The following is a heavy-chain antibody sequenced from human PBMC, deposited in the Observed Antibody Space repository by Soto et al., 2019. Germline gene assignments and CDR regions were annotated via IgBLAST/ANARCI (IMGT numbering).Heavy chain of an antibody. Sequence: EVQLVESGGGLVQPGGSLRLSCAASGFTVSNNYMSWVRQAPGKGLEWVSVIYGDGTTYYADCVEGRFTISRDSSKNTVHLQTNSLRADDTAVSYCARGPGWLPNWGQGTLVTVSS. V-gene: IGHV3-66*01. D-gene: IGHD5-12*01. CDR1: GFTVSNNY. J-gene: IGHJ4*02. CDR2: IYGDGTT. CDR3: ARGPGWLPN.